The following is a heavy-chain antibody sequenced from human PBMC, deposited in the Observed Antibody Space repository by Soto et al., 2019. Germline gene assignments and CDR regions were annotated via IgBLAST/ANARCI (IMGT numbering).Heavy chain of an antibody. CDR3: AREDIVLMVYAFQH. CDR2: IHQSGIT. J-gene: IGHJ1*01. V-gene: IGHV4-4*02. Sequence: SETLSLTCAVSGDSISIGDWWSWVRQSPGEGLEWIGEIHQSGITYYNPSLESRVTISLDTSKNRCSLNLNSVTAADTAVYYCAREDIVLMVYAFQHWGQGTLVTVSS. D-gene: IGHD2-8*01. CDR1: GDSISIGDW.